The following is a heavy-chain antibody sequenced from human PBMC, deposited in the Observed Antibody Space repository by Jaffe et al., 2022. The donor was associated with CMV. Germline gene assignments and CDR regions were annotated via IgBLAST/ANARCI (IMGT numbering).Heavy chain of an antibody. V-gene: IGHV3-64D*06. Sequence: EVQLVESGGGLVQPGGSLRLSCSASGFTFSSFAMHWVRQAPGKGLQYISAINRNGDSAYYADSVKGRFTISRDNSKNTLYLQMSSLRAEDTAVYYCVKDWRFSDILTGYMYYFEYWGQGTLVTVSS. J-gene: IGHJ4*02. CDR2: INRNGDSA. D-gene: IGHD3-9*01. CDR3: VKDWRFSDILTGYMYYFEY. CDR1: GFTFSSFA.